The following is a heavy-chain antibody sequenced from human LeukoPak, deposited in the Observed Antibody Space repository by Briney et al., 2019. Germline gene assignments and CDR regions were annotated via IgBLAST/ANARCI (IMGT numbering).Heavy chain of an antibody. CDR3: ASSTAIGY. V-gene: IGHV3-48*03. J-gene: IGHJ4*02. CDR1: GFTFSTYE. CDR2: ISGSGRTI. Sequence: PGGSLRLSCAASGFTFSTYEMNWVRQAPGKGLEWVSYISGSGRTIYYADSVKGRFTISRDNAKNSLYLQMNSLRTEDTAVYYCASSTAIGYWGQGTLVTASS.